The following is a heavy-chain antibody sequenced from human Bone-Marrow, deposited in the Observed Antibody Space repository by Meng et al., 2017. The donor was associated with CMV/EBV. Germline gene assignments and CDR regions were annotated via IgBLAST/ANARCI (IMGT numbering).Heavy chain of an antibody. J-gene: IGHJ4*02. CDR2: IYYSGST. D-gene: IGHD4-11*01. CDR1: GGSVSSGSYY. Sequence: SETLSLTCTVSGGSVSSGSYYWSWIRQPPGKGLEWIGYIYYSGSTNYNPSLKSRVTISVDTSKNQFSLKLSSVTAADTAVYYCARDSLRLQLDYWGQGTLVTVSS. CDR3: ARDSLRLQLDY. V-gene: IGHV4-61*01.